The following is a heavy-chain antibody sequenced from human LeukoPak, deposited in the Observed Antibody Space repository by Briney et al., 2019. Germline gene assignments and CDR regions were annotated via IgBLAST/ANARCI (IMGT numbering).Heavy chain of an antibody. CDR2: ISSSSSYI. CDR1: GFTFSSYS. CDR3: ARDLSSSSTAYFQH. V-gene: IGHV3-21*01. D-gene: IGHD6-6*01. J-gene: IGHJ1*01. Sequence: GGSLRLSCAASGFTFSSYSMNWVRQAPGKGLEWVSSISSSSSYIYYADSVKGRFTISRDNAKNSLYLQMNSLRAEDTAVYYCARDLSSSSTAYFQHWGQGTLVTVSS.